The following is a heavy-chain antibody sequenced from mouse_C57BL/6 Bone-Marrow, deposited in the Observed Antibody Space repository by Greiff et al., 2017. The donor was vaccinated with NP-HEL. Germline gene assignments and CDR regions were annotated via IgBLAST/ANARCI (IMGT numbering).Heavy chain of an antibody. CDR1: GFSLTSYG. Sequence: VQLVESGPGLVQPSQSLSITCTVSGFSLTSYGVHWVRQSPGKGLEWLGVIWSGGSTDYNAALISRLSISKDNSKSQVFFKMNSLQADDTAIYYCARRPRGFAYWGQGTLVTVSA. CDR2: IWSGGST. J-gene: IGHJ3*01. V-gene: IGHV2-2*01. CDR3: ARRPRGFAY.